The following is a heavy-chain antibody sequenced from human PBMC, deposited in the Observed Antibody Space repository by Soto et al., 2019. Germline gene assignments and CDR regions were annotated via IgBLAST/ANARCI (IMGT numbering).Heavy chain of an antibody. CDR2: TSYTGNT. CDR1: VGSFTSHH. D-gene: IGHD2-2*01. CDR3: ARGEDIVVVPAAPPDY. Sequence: SETLSLTCFVSVGSFTSHHWSWIRQFPGQGLEWVAYTSYTGNTNYNPSLQSRVTISVDTSKNQFSLKLSSVTAADTAVYYCARGEDIVVVPAAPPDYWGQGTLVTVSS. J-gene: IGHJ4*02. V-gene: IGHV4-59*08.